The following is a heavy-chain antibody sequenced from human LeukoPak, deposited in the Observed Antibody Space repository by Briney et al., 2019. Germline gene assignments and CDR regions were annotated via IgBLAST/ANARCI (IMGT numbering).Heavy chain of an antibody. J-gene: IGHJ4*02. V-gene: IGHV1-69*04. CDR3: ARAHYDILTGYYEVGGDFDY. CDR1: GGTFSSYA. CDR2: IIPILGIA. Sequence: SVKVSCKASGGTFSSYAISWVRQAPGQGLEWMGRIIPILGIANYAQKFQGRVTITADRSTSTAYMELSSLRSEDTAVYYCARAHYDILTGYYEVGGDFDYWGQGTLVTVSS. D-gene: IGHD3-9*01.